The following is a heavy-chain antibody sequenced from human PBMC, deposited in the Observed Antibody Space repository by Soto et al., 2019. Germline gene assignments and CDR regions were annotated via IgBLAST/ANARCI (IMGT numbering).Heavy chain of an antibody. Sequence: GASVKVSCKASGYTFTSYGISWVRQAPGQGLEWMGWISAYNGNTNYAQKLQSRVTMTTDTSTSTAYMELRSLRSDDTAVYYCARVRPSPDYGDFRDYYYYGMDVWGQGTTVTVSS. J-gene: IGHJ6*02. CDR3: ARVRPSPDYGDFRDYYYYGMDV. D-gene: IGHD4-17*01. CDR1: GYTFTSYG. CDR2: ISAYNGNT. V-gene: IGHV1-18*04.